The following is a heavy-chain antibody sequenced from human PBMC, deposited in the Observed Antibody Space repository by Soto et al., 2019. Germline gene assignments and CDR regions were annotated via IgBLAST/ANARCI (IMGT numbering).Heavy chain of an antibody. Sequence: GGSLRLSCAASGFTFSSYAMSWVRQAPGKGLEWVSAISGSGGSTYYADSVKGRFTISRDNSKNTLYLQMNSLRAEDTAVYYCAKDLGASSGTIFGVDKYFQHWGQGTLVTVSS. J-gene: IGHJ1*01. CDR2: ISGSGGST. CDR1: GFTFSSYA. CDR3: AKDLGASSGTIFGVDKYFQH. V-gene: IGHV3-23*01. D-gene: IGHD3-3*01.